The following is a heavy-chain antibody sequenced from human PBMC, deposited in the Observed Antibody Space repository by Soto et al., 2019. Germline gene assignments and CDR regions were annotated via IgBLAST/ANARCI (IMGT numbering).Heavy chain of an antibody. CDR2: ISYDGSNK. J-gene: IGHJ6*02. V-gene: IGHV3-30*18. CDR1: GFTFSSYG. CDR3: AKDPLTEHYSSSWYYYYGMDV. Sequence: PGGSLRLSCAASGFTFSSYGMHWVRQAPGKGLEWVAVISYDGSNKYYADSVKGRFTISRDNSKNTLYLQMNSLRAEDTAVYYCAKDPLTEHYSSSWYYYYGMDVWGQGTTVTSP. D-gene: IGHD6-13*01.